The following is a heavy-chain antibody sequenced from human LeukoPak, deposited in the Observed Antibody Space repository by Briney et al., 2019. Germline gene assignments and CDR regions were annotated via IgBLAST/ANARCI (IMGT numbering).Heavy chain of an antibody. V-gene: IGHV1-46*01. CDR2: INPSGGST. J-gene: IGHJ4*02. D-gene: IGHD6-6*01. CDR3: ARDSIAARHRFDY. Sequence: INPSGGSTSYAQKFQGRVTMPRDTSTSTVYMELSSLRSEDTAVYYCARDSIAARHRFDYWGQGTLVTVSS.